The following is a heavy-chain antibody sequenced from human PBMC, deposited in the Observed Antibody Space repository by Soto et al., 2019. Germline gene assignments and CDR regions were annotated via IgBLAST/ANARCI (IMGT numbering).Heavy chain of an antibody. Sequence: EVQVMESGGDLVKPGGSLRLSCATSGFIFSSAWMSWVRQAPGKGLEWVGRIKSKSDGGTRDYAAPVNGRFNISRDDSKNMVYLQMNSLTAEDTAVYYCVEGWNDFWGQGTLVTVSS. CDR3: VEGWNDF. CDR1: GFIFSSAW. J-gene: IGHJ4*02. CDR2: IKSKSDGGTR. D-gene: IGHD1-1*01. V-gene: IGHV3-15*01.